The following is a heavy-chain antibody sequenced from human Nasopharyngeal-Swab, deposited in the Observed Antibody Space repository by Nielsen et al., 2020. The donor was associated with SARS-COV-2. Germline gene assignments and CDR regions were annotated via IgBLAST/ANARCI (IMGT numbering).Heavy chain of an antibody. Sequence: SVKVSCKASGGTFSSYAISWVRQAPGQGLEWMGGIIPIFGTANYAQKFQGRVTITADESTSTAYMELSSLRSEDTAAYYCARDQDCSGGSCYSYYYYGMDVWGQGTTVTVSS. J-gene: IGHJ6*02. CDR1: GGTFSSYA. V-gene: IGHV1-69*13. CDR3: ARDQDCSGGSCYSYYYYGMDV. D-gene: IGHD2-15*01. CDR2: IIPIFGTA.